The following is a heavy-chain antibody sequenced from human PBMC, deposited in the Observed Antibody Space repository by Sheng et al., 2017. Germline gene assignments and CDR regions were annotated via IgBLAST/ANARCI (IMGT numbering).Heavy chain of an antibody. V-gene: IGHV3-11*04. CDR3: ARESQSIFDY. Sequence: VQLVESGGGLVKPGGSLRLSCAGSGFNFSDYYMIWIRQAPGKGLEYVSYISSRGRTTYHTDSVKGRFTISRDNAKNSLYLQMNSLRAEDTAVYYCARESQSIFDYWGQGTLVTVSS. CDR2: ISSRGRTT. CDR1: GFNFSDYY. J-gene: IGHJ4*02.